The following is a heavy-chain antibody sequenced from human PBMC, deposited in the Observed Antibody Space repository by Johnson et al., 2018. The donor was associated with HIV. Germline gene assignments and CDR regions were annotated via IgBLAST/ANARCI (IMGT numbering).Heavy chain of an antibody. J-gene: IGHJ3*02. CDR1: GFTFSSYG. CDR2: IWYDGSNN. Sequence: QVQLVESGGGVVQPGRSLRLSCAASGFTFSSYGMHWVRQAPGKGLEWVAVIWYDGSNNYYADSVKGRFTISRDNSKNTLYLQMSSLRGEDSAVCYCARARYYYDSSGYHDAFDIWGQGTMVTVSS. V-gene: IGHV3-33*01. D-gene: IGHD3-22*01. CDR3: ARARYYYDSSGYHDAFDI.